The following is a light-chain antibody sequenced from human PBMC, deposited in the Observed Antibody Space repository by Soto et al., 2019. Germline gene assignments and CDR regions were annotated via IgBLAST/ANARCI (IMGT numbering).Light chain of an antibody. V-gene: IGKV3-15*01. CDR1: QSVGTN. Sequence: EIVMTQSPATLSVSPGERATLSCGASQSVGTNLAWYQQKPGQPPRLLIYGASTRATGFSGRFSGSGSATEFTLTISSLQSEDFAVYYCQQYNKWPLTFGGGTKVEIK. CDR3: QQYNKWPLT. CDR2: GAS. J-gene: IGKJ4*01.